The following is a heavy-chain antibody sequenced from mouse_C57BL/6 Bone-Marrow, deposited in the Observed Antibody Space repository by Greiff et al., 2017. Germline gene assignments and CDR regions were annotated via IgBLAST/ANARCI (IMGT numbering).Heavy chain of an antibody. Sequence: VQLQQSGAELVRPGASVKLSCTASGFNIKDAYLHWVKQRPEQGLEWIGWIDPENGDTEYASKFQGKATITADTSSNTAYLQLSSLTSEDTAVYYCTTLYGNYGAYWGQGTLVTVSA. CDR3: TTLYGNYGAY. D-gene: IGHD2-1*01. CDR1: GFNIKDAY. J-gene: IGHJ3*01. CDR2: IDPENGDT. V-gene: IGHV14-4*01.